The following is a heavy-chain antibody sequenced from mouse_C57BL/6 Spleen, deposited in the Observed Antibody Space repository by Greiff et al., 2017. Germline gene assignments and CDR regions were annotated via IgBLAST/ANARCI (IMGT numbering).Heavy chain of an antibody. D-gene: IGHD2-4*01. CDR2: ILPGSDST. CDR1: GYTFTGYW. J-gene: IGHJ3*01. Sequence: VQLQQSGAELMKPGASVKLSCKATGYTFTGYWIEWVKQRPGHGLEWIGEILPGSDSTNYNEKFKGKATFTADTSSNTAYMQLSSLTTEDSAIYYCARSGVYYDYDERFAYWGQGTLVTVSA. V-gene: IGHV1-9*01. CDR3: ARSGVYYDYDERFAY.